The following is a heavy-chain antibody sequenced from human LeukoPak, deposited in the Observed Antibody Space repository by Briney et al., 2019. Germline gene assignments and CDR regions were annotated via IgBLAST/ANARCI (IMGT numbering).Heavy chain of an antibody. CDR3: VGGLIAAAGEDY. D-gene: IGHD6-13*01. Sequence: GGSLRLSCAAFGFTFSSYSMNWVRQAPGKGLEWVSSISGGSGYIYYADSVKGRFTISRDNARNSLYLQMNSLRAEDTAVYYCVGGLIAAAGEDYWGQGILVTVSS. V-gene: IGHV3-21*01. J-gene: IGHJ4*02. CDR2: ISGGSGYI. CDR1: GFTFSSYS.